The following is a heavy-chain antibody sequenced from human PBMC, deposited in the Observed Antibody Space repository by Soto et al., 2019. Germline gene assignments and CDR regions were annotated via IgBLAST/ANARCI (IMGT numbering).Heavy chain of an antibody. CDR3: AGSVVPAYYYYYMDV. CDR2: ISYDGSNK. V-gene: IGHV3-30-3*01. D-gene: IGHD2-2*01. Sequence: PGGSLRLSCAASGFTFSSYAMHWVRQAPGKGLEWVAVISYDGSNKYYADSVKGRFTISRDNSKNTLYLQMNSLRAEDTAVYYCAGSVVPAYYYYYMDVWGKGTTVTVSS. CDR1: GFTFSSYA. J-gene: IGHJ6*03.